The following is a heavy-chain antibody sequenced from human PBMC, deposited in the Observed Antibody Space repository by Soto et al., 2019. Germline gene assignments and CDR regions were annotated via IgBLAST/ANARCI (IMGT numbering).Heavy chain of an antibody. D-gene: IGHD4-17*01. CDR2: ISSSSSYI. V-gene: IGHV3-21*01. J-gene: IGHJ2*01. CDR3: ARVSDDYPKNWYFDL. CDR1: GFTFSSYS. Sequence: EVQLVESGGGLVKPGGSLRLSCAASGFTFSSYSMNWVRQAPGKGLEWVSSISSSSSYIYYADSVKGRFTISRDNAKNSLYLQMNSLRAEDTAVYYCARVSDDYPKNWYFDLWGRGTLVTVSS.